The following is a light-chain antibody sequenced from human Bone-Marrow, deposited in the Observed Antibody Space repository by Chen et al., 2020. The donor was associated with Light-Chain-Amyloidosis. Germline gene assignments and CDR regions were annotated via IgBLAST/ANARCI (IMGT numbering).Light chain of an antibody. V-gene: IGLV3-25*03. CDR3: QSADSSGTYEVI. J-gene: IGLJ2*01. CDR2: RDT. CDR1: DLPTKY. Sequence: SSELPQPPSVSVSPEPTARITCSGDDLPTKYAYRYQQKTGRAPVLVIHRDTERPSGISERFSGSSSGTTATMTISGVQAEDEADYHCQSADSSGTYEVIFGGGTKLTVL.